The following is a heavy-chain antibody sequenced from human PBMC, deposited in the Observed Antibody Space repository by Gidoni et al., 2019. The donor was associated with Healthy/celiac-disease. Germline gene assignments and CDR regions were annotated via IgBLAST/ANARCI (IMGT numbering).Heavy chain of an antibody. V-gene: IGHV4-39*01. CDR3: RCHYYDSSGHKGDY. CDR1: GGSISSSSYY. Sequence: QLQLQESRTGLVKPSETLSLTCTVSGGSISSSSYYWGWIRQPPGKGLEWIGSIYYSGSTYYNPSLKRRVTISVDTSKNQFSLKLSSVTAADTAVYYCRCHYYDSSGHKGDYWGQGTLVTVSS. CDR2: IYYSGST. D-gene: IGHD3-22*01. J-gene: IGHJ4*02.